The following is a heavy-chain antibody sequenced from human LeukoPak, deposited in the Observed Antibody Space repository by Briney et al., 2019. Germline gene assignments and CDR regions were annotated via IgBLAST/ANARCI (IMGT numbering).Heavy chain of an antibody. CDR2: ISSSISYI. J-gene: IGHJ4*02. CDR3: AKGYSSSWEVDY. V-gene: IGHV3-21*01. D-gene: IGHD6-13*01. Sequence: GGSLRLSCAASGFTFSRYSMNWVRQAPGKGLEWGSSISSSISYIYYADSVKGRFTISRDNAKNSLYLQMNSLRAEDTAVYYCAKGYSSSWEVDYWGQGTLVTVSS. CDR1: GFTFSRYS.